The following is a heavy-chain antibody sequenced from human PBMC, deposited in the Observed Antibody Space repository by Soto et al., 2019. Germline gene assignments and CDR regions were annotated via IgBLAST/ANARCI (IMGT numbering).Heavy chain of an antibody. J-gene: IGHJ6*03. D-gene: IGHD2-2*01. CDR3: SRGGGCTKTGCWYMDV. Sequence: GGSLRLSCAASGFTFSSYGMHWVRQAPGKGLEWVAVISYDGSNKYYADSVKGRFTISRDNSKNTLYLQMNSLRAEDTALYFCSRGGGCTKTGCWYMDVWGKGTTVTVSS. V-gene: IGHV3-30*03. CDR1: GFTFSSYG. CDR2: ISYDGSNK.